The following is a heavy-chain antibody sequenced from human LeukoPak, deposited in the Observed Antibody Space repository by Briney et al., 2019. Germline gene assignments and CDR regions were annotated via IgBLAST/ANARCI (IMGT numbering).Heavy chain of an antibody. CDR1: GFTFSSYG. Sequence: PGRSLRLSCAASGFTFSSYGMHWVRQAPGKGLEWVAVIWYDGSNKYYADSVKGRFTISRDNSKNTLYLQMNSLRAEDTAVYYCARDAASYTVWGQGTLVTVSS. CDR2: IWYDGSNK. J-gene: IGHJ1*01. V-gene: IGHV3-33*01. D-gene: IGHD1-14*01. CDR3: ARDAASYTV.